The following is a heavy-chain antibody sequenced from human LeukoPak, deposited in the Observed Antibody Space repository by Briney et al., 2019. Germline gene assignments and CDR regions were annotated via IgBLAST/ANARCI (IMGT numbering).Heavy chain of an antibody. CDR1: GYSFTSYW. CDR2: IYPGDSDT. V-gene: IGHV5-51*01. J-gene: IGHJ5*02. D-gene: IGHD2-2*01. CDR3: ARLSGYCSSTSCYEYWFDP. Sequence: GESLKISCKGSGYSFTSYWIGWVRQMPGKGLGWMGIIYPGDSDTGYSPSFQGQVTISADKSISTAYLQWSSLKASDTAMYYCARLSGYCSSTSCYEYWFDPWGQGTLVTVSS.